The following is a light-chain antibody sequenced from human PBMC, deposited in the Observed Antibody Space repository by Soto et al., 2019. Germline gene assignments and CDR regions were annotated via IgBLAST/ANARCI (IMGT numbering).Light chain of an antibody. Sequence: EIVVTQSPATLSVSPGERATLSCRASQSVGNNFAWYQQKPGQAPRLLIFATSTRATGVPARFSGSGSGTELALTVSSLQSEDFAVYYCKQYGDWPLTFGGGAKVEIE. CDR1: QSVGNN. V-gene: IGKV3-15*01. J-gene: IGKJ4*01. CDR2: ATS. CDR3: KQYGDWPLT.